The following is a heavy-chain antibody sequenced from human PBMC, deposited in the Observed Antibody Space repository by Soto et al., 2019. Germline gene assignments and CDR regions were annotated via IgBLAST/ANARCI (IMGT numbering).Heavy chain of an antibody. CDR3: ARGDYGTGGYPFPYFDY. D-gene: IGHD2-8*02. V-gene: IGHV1-2*02. CDR2: INPDSGAT. J-gene: IGHJ4*02. CDR1: GYSFTGYY. Sequence: HEHLVQSGAEVKRPGASLKVSCKASGYSFTGYYIHWVRQAPGQGLEWMGWINPDSGATNYAQNFQGRVTLTSDTSISTASMDLPSLTSDETAVYYCARGDYGTGGYPFPYFDYWGQGTLVIVSS.